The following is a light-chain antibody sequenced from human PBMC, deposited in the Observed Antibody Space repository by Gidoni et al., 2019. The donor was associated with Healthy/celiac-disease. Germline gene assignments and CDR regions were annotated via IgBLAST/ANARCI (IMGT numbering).Light chain of an antibody. CDR3: QQYNNWPPLT. CDR1: QSVSSN. J-gene: IGKJ4*01. V-gene: IGKV3-15*01. CDR2: GAS. Sequence: EIVMTQSPATLSVAPGERATLSCRASQSVSSNLAWYQQKPGQAPRLLIYGASTRATDIPARFSGSGSGTEFTLTISSLQSEDFAVYSCQQYNNWPPLTFGGGTKVEIK.